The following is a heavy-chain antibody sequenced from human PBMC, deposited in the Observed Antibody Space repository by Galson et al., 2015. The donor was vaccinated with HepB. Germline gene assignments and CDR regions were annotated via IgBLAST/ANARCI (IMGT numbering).Heavy chain of an antibody. V-gene: IGHV3-30*04. CDR2: ISYGGSNK. Sequence: SLRLSCAASGFTFSSYAMHWVRQAPGKGLEWVAFISYGGSNKYYADSVKGRFTISRDSFRNTLYLQMNSLRAEDTAVYYCARDASLARITMVRGSLDYWGQGILVTVSS. CDR3: ARDASLARITMVRGSLDY. CDR1: GFTFSSYA. J-gene: IGHJ4*02. D-gene: IGHD3-10*01.